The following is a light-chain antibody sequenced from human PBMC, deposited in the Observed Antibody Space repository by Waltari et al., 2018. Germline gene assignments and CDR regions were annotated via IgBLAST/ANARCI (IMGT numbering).Light chain of an antibody. Sequence: SHELTQPPSVSVSPGQTATITCAGETLSKQYVYWYQHNPGQAPVLLIYKDTERPSGIPGRFSGSSSGTSVTLTISGVQAEDEADYYCQLADSTVTYVFGPGTKVIVL. J-gene: IGLJ1*01. V-gene: IGLV3-25*03. CDR3: QLADSTVTYV. CDR2: KDT. CDR1: TLSKQY.